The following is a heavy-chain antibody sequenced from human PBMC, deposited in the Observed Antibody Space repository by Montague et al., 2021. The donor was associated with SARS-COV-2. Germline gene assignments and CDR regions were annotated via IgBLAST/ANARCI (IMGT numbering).Heavy chain of an antibody. CDR1: GFIFDDYG. CDR3: VRGYNYGPFDY. Sequence: SLRLSCAASGFIFDDYGMSWVRQVPGKGLEWVSGITRNGDSTSHADSVKGRFTISRDNAKNSLSLQMNSLRAEDTAFYYCVRGYNYGPFDYWGQGILVTVSP. J-gene: IGHJ4*02. V-gene: IGHV3-20*04. CDR2: ITRNGDST. D-gene: IGHD5-18*01.